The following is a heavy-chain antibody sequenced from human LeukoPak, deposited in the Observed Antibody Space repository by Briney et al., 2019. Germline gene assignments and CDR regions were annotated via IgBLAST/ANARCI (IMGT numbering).Heavy chain of an antibody. CDR1: GGSISSGSYY. J-gene: IGHJ4*02. CDR3: ASYSGGSGWYGYFDY. V-gene: IGHV4-61*02. CDR2: IYTSGST. D-gene: IGHD6-19*01. Sequence: SETLSLTCTVSGGSISSGSYYWSWIQQPAGKGLEWIGRIYTSGSTNYNPSLKSRVTISVDTSKNQFSLKLSSATAADTAVYYCASYSGGSGWYGYFDYWGQGTLVTVSS.